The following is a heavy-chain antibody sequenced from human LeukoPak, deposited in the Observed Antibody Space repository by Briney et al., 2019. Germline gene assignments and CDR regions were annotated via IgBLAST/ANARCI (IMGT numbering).Heavy chain of an antibody. CDR3: AREAPFDYFDY. J-gene: IGHJ4*02. CDR2: IKQDGSEK. V-gene: IGHV3-7*01. CDR1: GFTFSSYW. Sequence: PGGSLRLSCAASGFTFSSYWMSLVRQAPGKGLEWVANIKQDGSEKYYVDSVKGRFTISRDNAKNSLYLQMNSLRAEDTAVYYCAREAPFDYFDYWGQGTLVTVSS.